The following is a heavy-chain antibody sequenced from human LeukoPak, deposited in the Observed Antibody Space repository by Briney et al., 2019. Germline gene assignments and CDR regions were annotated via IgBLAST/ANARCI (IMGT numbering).Heavy chain of an antibody. D-gene: IGHD3-10*01. CDR2: IYYSGST. CDR3: AMGYGSGSGFDI. CDR1: GGSISSYY. J-gene: IGHJ3*02. V-gene: IGHV4-59*08. Sequence: PSETLSLTCTVSGGSISSYYWSWIRQPPGKGLEWIGYIYYSGSTNYNPSLKSRVTISVDTSKNQFSLKLSFVTAADTAVYYCAMGYGSGSGFDIWGQGTMVTVSS.